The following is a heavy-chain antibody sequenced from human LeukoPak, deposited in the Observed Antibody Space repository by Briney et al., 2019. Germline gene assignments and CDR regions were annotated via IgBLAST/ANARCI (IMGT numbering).Heavy chain of an antibody. V-gene: IGHV3-21*01. Sequence: PGGSLRLSCAASGFTFSSYSMNWVRQAPGKGLEWVSSISSSSSYIYYADSVKGRFTISRDNAKNSRYLQMNSLRAEDTAVYYCARGDIERYFDWLSERATPPYYFDYWGQGTLVTVSS. D-gene: IGHD3-9*01. CDR3: ARGDIERYFDWLSERATPPYYFDY. CDR2: ISSSSSYI. CDR1: GFTFSSYS. J-gene: IGHJ4*02.